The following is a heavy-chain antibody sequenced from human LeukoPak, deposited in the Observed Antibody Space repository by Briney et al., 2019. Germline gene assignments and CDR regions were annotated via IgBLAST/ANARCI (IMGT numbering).Heavy chain of an antibody. CDR2: IYYSGST. CDR3: ARDSGVYDSSGYWDY. D-gene: IGHD3-22*01. Sequence: TTSETLSLTCTVSGGSISSYYWSWIRQPPGKGLEWIGYIYYSGSTNYNPSLKSRVTISVDTSKNQFSLKLSSVTAADTAVYYCARDSGVYDSSGYWDYWGQGTLVTVSS. J-gene: IGHJ4*02. V-gene: IGHV4-59*01. CDR1: GGSISSYY.